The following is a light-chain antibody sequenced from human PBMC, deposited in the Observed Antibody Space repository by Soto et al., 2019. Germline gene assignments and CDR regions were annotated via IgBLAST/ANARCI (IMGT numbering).Light chain of an antibody. CDR1: QTVSSS. CDR2: EAS. V-gene: IGKV3-11*01. CDR3: QQRNIWPPVT. J-gene: IGKJ5*01. Sequence: EIVLTQSPATLSLSPGERATPSCRASQTVSSSLAWYQQKPGQAPRLLIYEASNRATGIPARFSGSGSGTDFTLTISSLEPEDFAVYYCQQRNIWPPVTFGQGTRLEIK.